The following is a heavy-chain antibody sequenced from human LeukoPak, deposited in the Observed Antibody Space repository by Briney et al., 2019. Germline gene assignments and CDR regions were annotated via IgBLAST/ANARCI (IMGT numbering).Heavy chain of an antibody. CDR3: AREYYYDSSAYTSYYFDY. D-gene: IGHD3-22*01. Sequence: SVKVSCKASGGTFSSYAISWVRQAPGQGLEWMGGIIPIFGTANYAQKFQGRVTITTDESTSTAYMELSSLRSEDTAVYYCAREYYYDSSAYTSYYFDYWGQGTLVTVSS. V-gene: IGHV1-69*05. J-gene: IGHJ4*02. CDR2: IIPIFGTA. CDR1: GGTFSSYA.